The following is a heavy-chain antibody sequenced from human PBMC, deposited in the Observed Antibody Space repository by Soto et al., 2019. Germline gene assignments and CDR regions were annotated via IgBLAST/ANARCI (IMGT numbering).Heavy chain of an antibody. CDR2: CSADNGNT. Sequence: QVKPVPSGAEVKKPGASVKVSCNASRYPFTSYGISWVRQAPGQGLEWTGWCSADNGNTNYAQKLQGRVTITTDIPRSTAYMELRSLSTDDTAVYNCARRGFVGCSSTSCSYYCYGMDVWGQGTTVTVSS. CDR1: RYPFTSYG. V-gene: IGHV1-18*01. CDR3: ARRGFVGCSSTSCSYYCYGMDV. D-gene: IGHD2-2*01. J-gene: IGHJ6*02.